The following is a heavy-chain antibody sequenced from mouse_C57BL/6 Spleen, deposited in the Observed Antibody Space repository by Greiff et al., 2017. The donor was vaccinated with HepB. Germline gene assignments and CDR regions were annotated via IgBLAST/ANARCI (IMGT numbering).Heavy chain of an antibody. D-gene: IGHD1-1*01. CDR1: GYTFTSYW. CDR3: ARDYGSSYLWYFDV. Sequence: VQLQQPGAELVRPGTSVKLSCKASGYTFTSYWMHWVKQRPGQGLEWIGVIDPSDSYTNYNQKFKGKATLTVDTSSSTAYMQLSSLTSEDSAVYYGARDYGSSYLWYFDVWGTGTTVTVSS. V-gene: IGHV1-59*01. CDR2: IDPSDSYT. J-gene: IGHJ1*03.